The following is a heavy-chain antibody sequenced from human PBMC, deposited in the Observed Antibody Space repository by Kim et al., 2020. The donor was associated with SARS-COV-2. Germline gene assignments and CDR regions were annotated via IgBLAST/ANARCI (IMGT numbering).Heavy chain of an antibody. CDR1: GFTFSTYW. Sequence: GGSLRLSCAASGFTFSTYWMSWVRQAPGKGLEWVAKIKQDGSEKYYVDSVKGRFTISRDNAKNSLYLQMNSLRAGDTAIYYCARDHLSDYWGQGTLVTVSS. CDR2: IKQDGSEK. J-gene: IGHJ4*02. V-gene: IGHV3-7*03. CDR3: ARDHLSDY.